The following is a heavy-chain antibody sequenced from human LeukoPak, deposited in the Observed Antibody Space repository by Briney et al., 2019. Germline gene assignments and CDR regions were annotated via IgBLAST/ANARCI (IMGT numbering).Heavy chain of an antibody. CDR1: GGSISSYY. Sequence: SETLSLTCTVSGGSISSYYWSWIRQPAGKGLEWIGRIYTSGSTTYNPSLKSRVTMSVDTSKNQFSLKLSSVTAADTAVYYCARDRGWTRDYYFDYWGQGTLVTVSS. J-gene: IGHJ4*02. CDR3: ARDRGWTRDYYFDY. CDR2: IYTSGST. V-gene: IGHV4-4*07. D-gene: IGHD6-19*01.